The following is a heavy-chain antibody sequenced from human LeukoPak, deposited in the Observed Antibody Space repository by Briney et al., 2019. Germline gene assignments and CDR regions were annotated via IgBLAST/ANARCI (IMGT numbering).Heavy chain of an antibody. CDR3: ASQYYDFWSGLYGMDV. D-gene: IGHD3-3*01. CDR1: GYTFTSYD. Sequence: ASVKVSCKASGYTFTSYDINWVRQATGQGLEWMGWMNPNSGNTGYAQKFQGRVTMTRNTSISTAYMELSSLRSEDTAVYYCASQYYDFWSGLYGMDVWGQGTTVTVSS. CDR2: MNPNSGNT. V-gene: IGHV1-8*01. J-gene: IGHJ6*02.